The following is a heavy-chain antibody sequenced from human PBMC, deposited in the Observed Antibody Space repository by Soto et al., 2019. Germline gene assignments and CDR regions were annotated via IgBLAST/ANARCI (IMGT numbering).Heavy chain of an antibody. CDR1: GFTFSSYA. Sequence: EVQLLESGGGLVQPGGSLRLSCAASGFTFSSYAMSWVRQAPGKGLEWVSLISGSGGTTLYADSVKGRFTISRDTSKNTLYLHMNSLRAEDAAVYSCARDLLSCSGGSCYSGSDYWGQGILVTVSS. CDR3: ARDLLSCSGGSCYSGSDY. CDR2: ISGSGGTT. J-gene: IGHJ4*02. V-gene: IGHV3-23*01. D-gene: IGHD2-15*01.